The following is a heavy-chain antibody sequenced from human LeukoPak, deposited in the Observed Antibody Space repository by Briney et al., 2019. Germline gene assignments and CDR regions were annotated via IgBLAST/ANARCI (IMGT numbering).Heavy chain of an antibody. CDR3: ARGITIFGVANLNWFNP. V-gene: IGHV4-34*01. Sequence: SETLSLTCAVYGGSFSGYYWSWIRQPPGKGLEWIGEINHSGSTNYNPSLKSRVTIPVDTSKNQFSLKLSSVTAADTAVYYCARGITIFGVANLNWFNPWGQGTTVTVSS. D-gene: IGHD3-3*01. J-gene: IGHJ5*01. CDR2: INHSGST. CDR1: GGSFSGYY.